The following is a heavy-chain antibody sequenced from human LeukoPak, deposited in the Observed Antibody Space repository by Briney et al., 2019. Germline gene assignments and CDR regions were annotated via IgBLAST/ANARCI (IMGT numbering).Heavy chain of an antibody. J-gene: IGHJ4*02. CDR1: GYSFTSYW. Sequence: GESLKISCKGSGYSFTSYWIGWVRQMPGKGLEWMGIVYPGDSDTRYSPSFQGQVTISADKSITTAYLQWSSLKASDTAIYYCARLDDYLFDYWGQGTLVTVSS. CDR3: ARLDDYLFDY. CDR2: VYPGDSDT. D-gene: IGHD4-11*01. V-gene: IGHV5-51*01.